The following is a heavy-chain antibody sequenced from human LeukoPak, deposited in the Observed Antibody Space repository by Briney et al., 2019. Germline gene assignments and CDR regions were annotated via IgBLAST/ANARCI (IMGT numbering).Heavy chain of an antibody. J-gene: IGHJ4*02. D-gene: IGHD1/OR15-1a*01. V-gene: IGHV3-30*09. Sequence: GRSLRLSCSASGFTFSDYAMHWVRQAPGKGLEWVAVISSDGNNKYYDKSVGGRFAITRDNSANTLYLYKNSLPGADTSVYYCTLTTLAVAYYFDYWGQGTLVTVSS. CDR2: ISSDGNNK. CDR3: TLTTLAVAYYFDY. CDR1: GFTFSDYA.